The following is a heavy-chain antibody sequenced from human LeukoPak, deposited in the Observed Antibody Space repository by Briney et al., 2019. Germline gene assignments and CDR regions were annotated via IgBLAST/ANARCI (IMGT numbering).Heavy chain of an antibody. CDR1: GFTFSSYS. CDR3: ARLGGLRYDAFDI. CDR2: ISSSSSYI. D-gene: IGHD3-9*01. J-gene: IGHJ3*02. V-gene: IGHV3-21*01. Sequence: GGSLRLSCAASGFTFSSYSMNWVRQAPGRGLEWVSSISSSSSYIYYADSVKGRFTISRDNAKNSLYLQMNSLRAEDTAVYYCARLGGLRYDAFDIWGQGTMVTVSS.